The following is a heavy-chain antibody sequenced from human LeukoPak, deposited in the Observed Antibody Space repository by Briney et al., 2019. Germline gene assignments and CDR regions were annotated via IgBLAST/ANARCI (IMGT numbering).Heavy chain of an antibody. CDR3: ARGYDSSGYYNFDY. V-gene: IGHV4-59*10. D-gene: IGHD3-22*01. J-gene: IGHJ4*02. CDR1: GGSFSGYY. Sequence: SETLSLTCAVYGGSFSGYYWSWIRQPPGKGLEWIGRIYTSGSTNYNPSLKSRVTMSVDTSKNQFSLNLSSVTAADTAVYYCARGYDSSGYYNFDYWGQGTLVTVSS. CDR2: IYTSGST.